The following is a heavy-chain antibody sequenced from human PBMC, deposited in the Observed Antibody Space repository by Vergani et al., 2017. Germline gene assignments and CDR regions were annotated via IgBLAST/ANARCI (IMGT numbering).Heavy chain of an antibody. CDR3: AFVVPAASKSGPYFDY. J-gene: IGHJ4*02. CDR2: IIPIFGTA. V-gene: IGHV1-69*01. D-gene: IGHD2-2*01. Sequence: QVQLVQSGAEVKKPGSSVKVSCKASGGTFSSYAISWVRQAPGQGLEWVGGIIPIFGTANYAQKFQGRVTITADESTSTAYMELSSLRSEDTAVYYCAFVVPAASKSGPYFDYWGQGTLVTVSS. CDR1: GGTFSSYA.